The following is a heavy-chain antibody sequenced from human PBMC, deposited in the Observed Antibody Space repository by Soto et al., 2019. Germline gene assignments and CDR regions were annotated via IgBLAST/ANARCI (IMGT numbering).Heavy chain of an antibody. D-gene: IGHD3-10*01. CDR1: GGSFSGYY. CDR2: INHSGST. Sequence: QVQLQQWGAGLLKPSETLSLTCAVYGGSFSGYYWSWIRQPPGKGLEWIGEINHSGSTNYNPSLKSRVTISVDTSKNQFSLKLSSVTAADTAVYYCARGVVKRSRGVILTKGWFDPWGQGPLVTVSS. CDR3: ARGVVKRSRGVILTKGWFDP. J-gene: IGHJ5*02. V-gene: IGHV4-34*01.